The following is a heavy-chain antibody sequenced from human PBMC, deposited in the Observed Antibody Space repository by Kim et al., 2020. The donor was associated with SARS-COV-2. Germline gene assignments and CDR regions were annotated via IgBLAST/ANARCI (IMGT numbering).Heavy chain of an antibody. J-gene: IGHJ4*02. CDR2: ITADGSAS. Sequence: GGSLRLSCAASGFIFSDYWMHWVRQAPGKGLMWISHITADGSASSYADSVKGRFTISRDNAKNTVYLQMNSLRAEDTAIYYCARFRGMPVGGQGAMVTVS. CDR1: GFIFSDYW. V-gene: IGHV3-74*01. CDR3: ARFRGMPV. D-gene: IGHD2-2*01.